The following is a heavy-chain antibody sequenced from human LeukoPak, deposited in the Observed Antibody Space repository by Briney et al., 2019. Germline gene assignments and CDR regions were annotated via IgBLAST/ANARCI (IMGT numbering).Heavy chain of an antibody. CDR2: INPNSGGT. J-gene: IGHJ4*02. D-gene: IGHD3-22*01. CDR3: ARDVSTYYYDSSGYYPTFY. V-gene: IGHV1-2*02. CDR1: GYTFTGYY. Sequence: SVKVSCKASGYTFTGYYMHWVRQAPGQGLEWMGWINPNSGGTNYAQKFQGRVTMTRDTSISTAYMELSRLRSDDTAVYYCARDVSTYYYDSSGYYPTFYWGQGTLVTVSS.